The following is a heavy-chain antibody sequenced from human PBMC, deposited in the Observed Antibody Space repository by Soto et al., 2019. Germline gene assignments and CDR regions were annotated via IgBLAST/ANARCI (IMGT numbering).Heavy chain of an antibody. CDR3: AGSQQWLEPFEY. J-gene: IGHJ4*02. CDR1: GFTFSSYA. CDR2: ISYDASNK. V-gene: IGHV3-30-3*01. D-gene: IGHD6-19*01. Sequence: VQLVESGGGAVQPGRSLRLSCAAAGFTFSSYAMNWVRQAPGTGLEWVAVISYDASNKYYADSVKGPFTISRDNSNNTMYLQMNRLRDEDTDVYSCAGSQQWLEPFEYWGQGTLVTVSS.